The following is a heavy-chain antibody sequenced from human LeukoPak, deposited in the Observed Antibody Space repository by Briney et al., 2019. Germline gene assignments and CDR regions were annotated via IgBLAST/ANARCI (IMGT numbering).Heavy chain of an antibody. CDR3: AKSLLWFGELPPFGY. CDR2: INPNSGGT. J-gene: IGHJ4*02. CDR1: GYTFTGYY. V-gene: IGHV1-2*02. D-gene: IGHD3-10*01. Sequence: ASVKVSCKASGYTFTGYYMHWVRQAPGQGLEWMGWINPNSGGTNYAQKFQGRVTMTRDTSISTAYMELSRLRSDDTAVYYCAKSLLWFGELPPFGYWGQGTLVTVSS.